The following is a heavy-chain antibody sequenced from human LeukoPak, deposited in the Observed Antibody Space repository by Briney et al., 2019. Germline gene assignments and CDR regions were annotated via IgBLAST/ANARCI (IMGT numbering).Heavy chain of an antibody. D-gene: IGHD6-13*01. CDR1: GFTFSTYW. CDR2: IKQDGSAK. CDR3: ATTTRSSSWDY. Sequence: PGGSLRLSCAASGFTFSTYWMVWFRQAPGKGLEWMANIKQDGSAKQYVDSVKGRFTISRDNANNLVYLQMNSLRVEDTGVYYCATTTRSSSWDYWGQGTLVTVSS. J-gene: IGHJ4*02. V-gene: IGHV3-7*02.